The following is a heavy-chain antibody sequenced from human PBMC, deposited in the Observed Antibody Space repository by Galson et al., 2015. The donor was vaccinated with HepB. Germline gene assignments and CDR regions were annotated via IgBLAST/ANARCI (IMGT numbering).Heavy chain of an antibody. CDR2: ISGSGGTT. Sequence: SLRLSCAASGFTFSSYAMTWVRQAPGKGLEWVSTISGSGGTTYYADSVKGRFTISRDNSKNTLYLQMNSLRAEDTALYCCAKEFEFSYGSPIQNWGQGTLVTVSS. J-gene: IGHJ4*02. CDR3: AKEFEFSYGSPIQN. CDR1: GFTFSSYA. D-gene: IGHD5-18*01. V-gene: IGHV3-23*01.